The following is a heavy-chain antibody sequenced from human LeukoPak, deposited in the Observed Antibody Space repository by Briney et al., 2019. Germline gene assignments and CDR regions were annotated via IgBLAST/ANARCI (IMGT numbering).Heavy chain of an antibody. D-gene: IGHD1-26*01. CDR2: MNPNSGVT. CDR3: ARGPIYPKSGDYPNYYFDY. V-gene: IGHV1-8*01. Sequence: GASVKGSCKASGYTFTSYDINWVRQATGQGLEWMGWMNPNSGVTGYAQKFQGRVSMTRDTSISTAYMELSSLRSEDTAVYFCARGPIYPKSGDYPNYYFDYWGQGTLVTVSS. J-gene: IGHJ4*02. CDR1: GYTFTSYD.